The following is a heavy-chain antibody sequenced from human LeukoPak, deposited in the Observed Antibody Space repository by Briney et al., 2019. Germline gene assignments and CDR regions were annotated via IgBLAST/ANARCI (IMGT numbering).Heavy chain of an antibody. CDR2: ISGSGGST. CDR1: GFTFSTYG. D-gene: IGHD6-13*01. V-gene: IGHV3-23*01. CDR3: ATANSSWGPVHAFDI. J-gene: IGHJ3*02. Sequence: GGTLRLSCAASGFTFSTYGLSWVRQAPGKGLEWVSAISGSGGSTYYADSVKGRFTISRDNSKNTLYLQMNSLRAEDTAVYYCATANSSWGPVHAFDIWGQGTMVTVSS.